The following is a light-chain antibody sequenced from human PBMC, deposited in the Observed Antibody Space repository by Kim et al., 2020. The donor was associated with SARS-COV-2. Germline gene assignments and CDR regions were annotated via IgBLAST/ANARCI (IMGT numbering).Light chain of an antibody. V-gene: IGLV3-21*04. CDR2: YDS. Sequence: SYELTQPPSVSVAPGKTARITCGGNRIGSKSVHWYQQKPGQAPVLVIYYDSDRPSGIPERFSGSNSGNTATLTISRVEAGDEADYYYQVWDSSSDHRVVFGGGTQLTVL. J-gene: IGLJ2*01. CDR1: RIGSKS. CDR3: QVWDSSSDHRVV.